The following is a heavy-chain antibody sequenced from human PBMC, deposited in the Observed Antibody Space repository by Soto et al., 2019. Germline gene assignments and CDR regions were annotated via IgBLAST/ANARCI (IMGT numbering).Heavy chain of an antibody. CDR2: IYSGGST. CDR1: GFTVSSNY. D-gene: IGHD3-22*01. CDR3: ARDTRYYYDSSGPYWYFDL. V-gene: IGHV3-66*01. J-gene: IGHJ2*01. Sequence: GGSLRLSCAASGFTVSSNYMSWVRQAPGKGLEWVSVIYSGGSTYYADSVKGRFTISRDNSKNTLYLQMNSLRAEDTAVYYCARDTRYYYDSSGPYWYFDLWGRGTLVTVSS.